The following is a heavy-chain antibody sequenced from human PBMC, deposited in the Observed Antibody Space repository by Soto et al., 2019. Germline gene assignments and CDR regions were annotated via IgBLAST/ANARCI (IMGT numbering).Heavy chain of an antibody. CDR1: GFTVSSDY. J-gene: IGHJ6*02. Sequence: GGSLRLSCAASGFTVSSDYMSWVRQAPGKGLEWVSVIYSGGSTYYADSVKGRFTISRDNSKNTLYLQMNSLRAEDTAVYYCARGILRGYSNYASYGMDVWGQGTTVTVSS. D-gene: IGHD4-4*01. CDR3: ARGILRGYSNYASYGMDV. CDR2: IYSGGST. V-gene: IGHV3-53*01.